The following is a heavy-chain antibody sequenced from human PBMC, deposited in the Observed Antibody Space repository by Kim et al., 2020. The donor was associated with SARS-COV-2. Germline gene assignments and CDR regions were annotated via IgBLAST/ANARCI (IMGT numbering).Heavy chain of an antibody. CDR1: GYTFTSYA. J-gene: IGHJ3*02. CDR3: ARAGITMVRGVISSFDI. Sequence: ASVKVSCKASGYTFTSYAMHWVRQAPGQRLEWMGWINAGNGNTKYSQKFQGRVTITRDTSASTAYMELSSLRSEDTAVYYCARAGITMVRGVISSFDIWGQGTLVTVSS. V-gene: IGHV1-3*01. CDR2: INAGNGNT. D-gene: IGHD3-10*01.